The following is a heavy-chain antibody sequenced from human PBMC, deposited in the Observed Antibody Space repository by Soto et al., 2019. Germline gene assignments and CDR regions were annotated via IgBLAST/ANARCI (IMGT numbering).Heavy chain of an antibody. CDR2: INHSGFN. V-gene: IGHV4-34*01. J-gene: IGHJ4*02. CDR1: GGCLRGHY. D-gene: IGHD1-26*01. CDR3: ARAAVKLGATRFDF. Sequence: ESLSLICAYSGGCLRGHYWSWIRQSPEKGLEWIGEINHSGFNNYNPTLKSRVTISRDASKNQFSLRLSSMTAADSAVYFCARAAVKLGATRFDFWGQGTLVTVSS.